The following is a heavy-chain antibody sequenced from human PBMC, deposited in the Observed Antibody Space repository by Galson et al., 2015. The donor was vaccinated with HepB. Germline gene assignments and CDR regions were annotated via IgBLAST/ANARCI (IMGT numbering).Heavy chain of an antibody. Sequence: SLRLSCAASGFTFSDYAMSWVRQAPGKGLEWVSTISSSGGGTYYADSVKGRVTISRDNSKNTIFLQMNSLRVEDTAVYYCAKDTYGDYYFYGMDVWGQGTTVTVSS. CDR1: GFTFSDYA. CDR2: ISSSGGGT. CDR3: AKDTYGDYYFYGMDV. D-gene: IGHD4-17*01. J-gene: IGHJ6*02. V-gene: IGHV3-23*01.